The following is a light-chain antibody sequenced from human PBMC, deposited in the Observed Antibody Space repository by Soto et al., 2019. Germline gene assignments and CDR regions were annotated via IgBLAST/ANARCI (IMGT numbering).Light chain of an antibody. CDR2: GAS. V-gene: IGKV3-20*01. Sequence: VLTQSPGPLSLSPGELAALSCSSSQSVSSSSLAWHHQKPGQAPRLLISGASSRATSIPDRFSGSGSGTDFTLTISRLEAADFAVYYCQQYAGSPLPFGGGNKVEIK. CDR3: QQYAGSPLP. CDR1: QSVSSSS. J-gene: IGKJ4*01.